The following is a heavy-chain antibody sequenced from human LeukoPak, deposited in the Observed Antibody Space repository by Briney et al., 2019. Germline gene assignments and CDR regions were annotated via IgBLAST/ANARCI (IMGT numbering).Heavy chain of an antibody. CDR1: GYSISSGYY. CDR2: IYHSGST. V-gene: IGHV4-38-2*02. J-gene: IGHJ6*04. Sequence: SETLSLTCTVSGYSISSGYYWGWIRRPPGKGLEWIGRIYHSGSTYYNPSINSRVTISVDSSKNQFSLKLSSVAAADAAVYYCARKAVAAAGVGLDVWGKGTPVTVSS. CDR3: ARKAVAAAGVGLDV. D-gene: IGHD6-13*01.